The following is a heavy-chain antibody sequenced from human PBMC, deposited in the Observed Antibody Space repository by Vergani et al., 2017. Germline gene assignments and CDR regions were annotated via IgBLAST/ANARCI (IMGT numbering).Heavy chain of an antibody. D-gene: IGHD3-22*01. CDR1: GFTFSSYS. Sequence: EVQLVESGGGLVKRGGSLRLSCAASGFTFSSYSMNWVRQAPGKGLEWVSSISSSSSYIHYSDSLKGRFTISRDNAKSSLYLQMNSLRAEDTALYYCAKDIIRRTYYYESSGYDYWGQGTLVTVSS. J-gene: IGHJ4*02. CDR3: AKDIIRRTYYYESSGYDY. V-gene: IGHV3-21*04. CDR2: ISSSSSYI.